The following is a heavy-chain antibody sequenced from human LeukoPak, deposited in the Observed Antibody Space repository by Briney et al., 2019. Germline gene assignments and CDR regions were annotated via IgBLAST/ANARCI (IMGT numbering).Heavy chain of an antibody. CDR3: ARPTISGWYSH. CDR2: ITGSSRTK. V-gene: IGHV3-48*01. CDR1: EFIFSNYD. J-gene: IGHJ3*01. D-gene: IGHD6-19*01. Sequence: GGSLRLSCAASEFIFSNYDVNWVRQAPGKGLEWVSYITGSSRTKSYADSVKGRFTISRDNAENSVYLQMNSLRAEDTAVYYCARPTISGWYSHWGQGTMVTVSS.